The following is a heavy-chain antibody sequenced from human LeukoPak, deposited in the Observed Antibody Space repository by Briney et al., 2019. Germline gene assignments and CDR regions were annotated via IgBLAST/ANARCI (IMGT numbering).Heavy chain of an antibody. V-gene: IGHV3-21*01. D-gene: IGHD2-2*01. Sequence: GGSLRLSCAASGFTFPSYSMNWVRQAPGKGLEWVSSISISSRYIYYADSVKGRFTIYRNNAKNSQYLQMNSLRAEDTAVYYCARDYCSSTSCYAWGQGTLVTVSS. CDR1: GFTFPSYS. CDR3: ARDYCSSTSCYA. CDR2: ISISSRYI. J-gene: IGHJ5*02.